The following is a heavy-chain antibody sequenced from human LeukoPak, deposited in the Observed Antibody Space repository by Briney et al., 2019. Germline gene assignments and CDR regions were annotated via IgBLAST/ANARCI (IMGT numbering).Heavy chain of an antibody. D-gene: IGHD3-22*01. CDR2: ISGSGGNT. J-gene: IGHJ4*02. CDR1: GFTFSSYA. Sequence: GGSLRLSCAASGFTFSSYAMSWVRQAPGKGLEWVSAISGSGGNTYYADSVKGRFTLPRDNSKNTLYLQMNSLRAEDTAVYYCAKDVDSSGYYLSFDYWGQGTLVTVSS. CDR3: AKDVDSSGYYLSFDY. V-gene: IGHV3-23*01.